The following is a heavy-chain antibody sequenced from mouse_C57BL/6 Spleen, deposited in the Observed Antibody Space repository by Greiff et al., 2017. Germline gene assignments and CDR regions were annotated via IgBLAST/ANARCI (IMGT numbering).Heavy chain of an antibody. CDR2: ISSGGSYT. CDR3: ARRNDGYYFDY. D-gene: IGHD2-3*01. V-gene: IGHV5-6*01. CDR1: GFTFSSYG. Sequence: VQLKESGGDLVKPGGSLKLSCAASGFTFSSYGMSWVRQTPDKRLEWVATISSGGSYTYYPDSVKGRFTISRDNAKNTLYLQMSSLKSEDTAMYYCARRNDGYYFDYGGQGTTLTVSS. J-gene: IGHJ2*01.